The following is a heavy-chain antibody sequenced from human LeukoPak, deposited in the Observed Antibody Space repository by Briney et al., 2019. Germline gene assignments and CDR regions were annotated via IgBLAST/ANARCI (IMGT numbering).Heavy chain of an antibody. CDR3: ATETIGRHYDY. V-gene: IGHV3-21*01. Sequence: AGGSLRLSCAASAFTFSSCGFNWVRQAPGKGLEWVSSIGPTGTDRYYADSVRGRFTISRDNAKNSMYLQMDSLRDEDTAVYYCATETIGRHYDYWGQGTLLTVSS. D-gene: IGHD1-14*01. J-gene: IGHJ4*02. CDR2: IGPTGTDR. CDR1: AFTFSSCG.